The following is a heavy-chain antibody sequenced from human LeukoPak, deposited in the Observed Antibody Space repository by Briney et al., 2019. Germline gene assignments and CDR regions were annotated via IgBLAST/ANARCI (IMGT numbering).Heavy chain of an antibody. J-gene: IGHJ4*02. CDR2: IYSGGST. Sequence: GGSLRLSCAASGFTASSNYMSWVRRAPGKGLEWVSVIYSGGSTYYADSVKGRFTISRDNSKNTLYLQMNSLRAEDTAVYYCARVRPGIAAAGFDYWGQGTLVTVSS. V-gene: IGHV3-53*01. CDR3: ARVRPGIAAAGFDY. CDR1: GFTASSNY. D-gene: IGHD6-13*01.